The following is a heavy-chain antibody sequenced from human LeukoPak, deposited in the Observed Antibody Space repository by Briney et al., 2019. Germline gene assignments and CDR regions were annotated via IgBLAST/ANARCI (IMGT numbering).Heavy chain of an antibody. J-gene: IGHJ4*02. CDR2: IWYDGSNK. Sequence: GGSLRLSCAASGFTFSSYGMHWVRQAPGKGLEWVAVIWYDGSNKYYADSVKGRFTISRDNSKNMLYLQMNSLRAEDTAVYYCAKRFGTSRPYYFDYWGQGTLVTVSS. V-gene: IGHV3-33*06. CDR1: GFTFSSYG. D-gene: IGHD2-2*01. CDR3: AKRFGTSRPYYFDY.